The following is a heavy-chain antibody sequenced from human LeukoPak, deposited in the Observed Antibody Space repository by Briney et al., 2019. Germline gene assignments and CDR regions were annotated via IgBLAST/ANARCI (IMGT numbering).Heavy chain of an antibody. Sequence: SGGSLRLSCAAFGFTFSTYAMSWVRQAPGKGLEWVSAISGDDGSTYYADSLKGRFTISRDNSKNTLYLQMNSLRAEDTAVYYCAKDISQGYTYGFIEQDFWGQGTPVTVSS. D-gene: IGHD5-18*01. CDR2: ISGDDGST. J-gene: IGHJ4*02. V-gene: IGHV3-23*01. CDR1: GFTFSTYA. CDR3: AKDISQGYTYGFIEQDF.